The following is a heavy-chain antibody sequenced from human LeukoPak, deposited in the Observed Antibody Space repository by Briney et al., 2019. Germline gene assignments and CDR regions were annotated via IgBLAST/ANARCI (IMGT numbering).Heavy chain of an antibody. J-gene: IGHJ5*02. CDR2: IDPSDSYT. CDR3: ARQPEGTWFDP. V-gene: IGHV5-10-1*01. Sequence: GESLKISCKGSGYSFTSNWISWVRQMPGKGLEWMGRIDPSDSYTNYSPSFQGHVTISADKSISTAYLQWCRLQASDTAMYYCARQPEGTWFDPWGQGTLVTVSS. D-gene: IGHD1-1*01. CDR1: GYSFTSNW.